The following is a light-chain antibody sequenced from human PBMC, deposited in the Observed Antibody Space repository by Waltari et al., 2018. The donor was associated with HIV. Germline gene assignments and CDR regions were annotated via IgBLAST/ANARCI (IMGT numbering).Light chain of an antibody. J-gene: IGKJ2*01. CDR1: QSISTY. CDR2: AAS. CDR3: QQGYSSPYT. V-gene: IGKV1-39*01. Sequence: DIQMTQSPSSLSASVGDRVIITCRASQSISTYLNWYQQKPRKAPKLLIYAASNLQSGVPSGFRGGGSVTDFSLTISSLQPEDFATYYCQQGYSSPYTLGQGTKVEIK.